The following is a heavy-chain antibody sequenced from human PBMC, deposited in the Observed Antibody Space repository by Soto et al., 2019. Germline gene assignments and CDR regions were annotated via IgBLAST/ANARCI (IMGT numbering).Heavy chain of an antibody. V-gene: IGHV4-30-4*01. D-gene: IGHD3-10*01. CDR1: GGSISSGDYS. J-gene: IGHJ6*02. CDR2: IYYSGST. Sequence: ILPVTGTVAGGSISSGDYSRSWIRQPPGKGLEWIGYIYYSGSTYYNPSLKSRVTISVDTSKNQFSLKLSSVTDADTAVYYCARERAFMVRGVSMGPSDGMDVWGRGTTVTVSS. CDR3: ARERAFMVRGVSMGPSDGMDV.